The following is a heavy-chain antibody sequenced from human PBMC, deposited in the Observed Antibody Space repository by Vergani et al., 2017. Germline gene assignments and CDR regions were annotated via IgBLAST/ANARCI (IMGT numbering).Heavy chain of an antibody. Sequence: ELQLVESGGGLVQPGGSLRLSCAASGFTFNNYAMSWVRQAPGKGLEWVSAFSVSGDATYYADSVKGRFTISRDNSKNTLYLQMNSLRAEDTAVYYCAKLLRGSHYFFDYWGQGTLVTVSS. J-gene: IGHJ4*02. CDR3: AKLLRGSHYFFDY. V-gene: IGHV3-23*04. CDR2: FSVSGDAT. D-gene: IGHD1-26*01. CDR1: GFTFNNYA.